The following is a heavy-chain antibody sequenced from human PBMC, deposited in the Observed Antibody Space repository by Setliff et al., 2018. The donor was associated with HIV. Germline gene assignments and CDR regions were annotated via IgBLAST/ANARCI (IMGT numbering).Heavy chain of an antibody. J-gene: IGHJ4*02. V-gene: IGHV1-46*01. CDR3: GRNRGNGWYYYDS. Sequence: GASVKVSCKASGYTFTSYSLHWVRQAPGQGLEWMGVINPSGGSTAYAENFQGRVTMTRDTSTSTVYMEMRGLRSDDTAVHYCGRNRGNGWYYYDSWGQGTLVTVSS. D-gene: IGHD3-22*01. CDR1: GYTFTSYS. CDR2: INPSGGST.